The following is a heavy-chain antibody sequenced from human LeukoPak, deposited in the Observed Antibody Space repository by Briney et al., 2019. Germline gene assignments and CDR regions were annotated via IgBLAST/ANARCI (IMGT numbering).Heavy chain of an antibody. CDR1: GYNFTTYW. D-gene: IGHD3-22*01. CDR3: ARTDSSGYRFDS. V-gene: IGHV5-51*01. J-gene: IGHJ4*02. Sequence: GESLKISCKGSGYNFTTYWIGWVRQMPGKGLEWMGIIYPGDSHTGYSPSFQGQVTISADKSITTAYLQWSSLEASDTAMYYCARTDSSGYRFDSWGQGTLVTVSS. CDR2: IYPGDSHT.